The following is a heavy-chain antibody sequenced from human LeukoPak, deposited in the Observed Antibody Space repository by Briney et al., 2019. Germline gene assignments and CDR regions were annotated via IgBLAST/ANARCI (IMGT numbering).Heavy chain of an antibody. D-gene: IGHD5-24*01. Sequence: SETLSLTCTVSGGSIRNYYWSWIRQSAGKGLEWIGRIYSSGSTDYNPSLKSRVTMSIDVSRKEFSLRLISVTAADTAVYYCAREDGWPRYYFDFWGQGTLVTVSS. V-gene: IGHV4-4*07. CDR1: GGSIRNYY. CDR3: AREDGWPRYYFDF. CDR2: IYSSGST. J-gene: IGHJ4*02.